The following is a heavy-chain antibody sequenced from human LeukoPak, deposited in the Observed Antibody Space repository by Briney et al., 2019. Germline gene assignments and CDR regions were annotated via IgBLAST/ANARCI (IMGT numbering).Heavy chain of an antibody. J-gene: IGHJ6*02. Sequence: PGGSLRLSCAASGFTFSSYAMHWVRQAPGKGLEWVAVISYDGSNKYYADSVKGRFTISRDNSKNTLYLQMNSLRAEDTAVYYCARDLCNPKYCSSTSCGYYYGMDVWGQGTTVTVSS. CDR2: ISYDGSNK. CDR1: GFTFSSYA. CDR3: ARDLCNPKYCSSTSCGYYYGMDV. D-gene: IGHD2-2*01. V-gene: IGHV3-30-3*01.